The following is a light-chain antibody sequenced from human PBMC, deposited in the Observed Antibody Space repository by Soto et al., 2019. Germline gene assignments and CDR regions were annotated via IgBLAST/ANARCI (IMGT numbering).Light chain of an antibody. Sequence: EIVLRQSPATLSLAPGEGATLSCRASQSVSSYSAWYQQKPGQAPRLLIYDASNGATGIPARFSGSASGTDFPLTISSLEPEDFAVYYCQQRSHWPRTFGQGTKVDI. CDR2: DAS. J-gene: IGKJ1*01. CDR3: QQRSHWPRT. V-gene: IGKV3-11*01. CDR1: QSVSSY.